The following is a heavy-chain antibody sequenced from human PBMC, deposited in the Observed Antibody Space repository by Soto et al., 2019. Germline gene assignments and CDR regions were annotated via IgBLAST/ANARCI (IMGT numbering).Heavy chain of an antibody. CDR3: ARGACGGDCYLRHHGHEFDY. V-gene: IGHV4-59*12. CDR2: MYNSGTT. J-gene: IGHJ4*02. Sequence: SETLSLTCTVSGGSISSFYWSWIRQPPGKGLEYIGCMYNSGTTNYNPSLRSRVTISVDTSKNQFSLKLSSVTAADTAVYYCARGACGGDCYLRHHGHEFDYWGQGTLVTVSS. D-gene: IGHD2-21*02. CDR1: GGSISSFY.